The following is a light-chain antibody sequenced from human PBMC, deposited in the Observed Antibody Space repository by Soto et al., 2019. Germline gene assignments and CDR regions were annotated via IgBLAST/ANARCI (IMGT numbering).Light chain of an antibody. CDR1: QSLLYFSNNKNY. CDR3: QQYYTTPYT. J-gene: IGKJ2*01. Sequence: DFVMTQSPDSLAVSLGERATINCKSSQSLLYFSNNKNYLAWYQHKPGQPPKLLIYWASTRESGVPDRFSGGGSGTDFTLTISSLQAEDVAVYYCQQYYTTPYTFGHGTKLEIK. V-gene: IGKV4-1*01. CDR2: WAS.